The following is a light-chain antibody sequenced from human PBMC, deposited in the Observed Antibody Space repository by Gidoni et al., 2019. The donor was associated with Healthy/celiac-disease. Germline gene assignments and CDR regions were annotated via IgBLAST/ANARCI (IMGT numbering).Light chain of an antibody. CDR2: GAS. J-gene: IGKJ2*01. CDR1: QSVSNN. CDR3: QQYHHWPYT. V-gene: IGKV3-15*01. Sequence: EIVMTQSAATLSVSSGDSATRSSSASQSVSNNLAWYQQKPGQSPRLLIYGASTRASGVPARFSGSGSGTEFTLTISSLQSEDFAVYYCQQYHHWPYTFGQGTKLEIK.